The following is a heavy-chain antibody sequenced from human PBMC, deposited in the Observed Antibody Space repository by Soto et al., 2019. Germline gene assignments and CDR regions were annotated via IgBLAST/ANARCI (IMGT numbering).Heavy chain of an antibody. CDR1: GGSISSSSYY. J-gene: IGHJ4*02. Sequence: SETLSLTCTVSGGSISSSSYYWGWIRQPPGKGLEWIGSIYYSGSTYYNPSLKSRVTISVDTSKNQFSLKLSSVTAADTAVYYCARQGDIEAVAAFDYWGQGTLVTVSS. CDR2: IYYSGST. D-gene: IGHD6-19*01. CDR3: ARQGDIEAVAAFDY. V-gene: IGHV4-39*01.